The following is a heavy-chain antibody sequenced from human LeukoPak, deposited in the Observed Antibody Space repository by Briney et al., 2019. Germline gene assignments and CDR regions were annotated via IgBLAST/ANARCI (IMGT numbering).Heavy chain of an antibody. CDR1: GGSISSGSYY. Sequence: SETLSLTCTVSGGSISSGSYYRSWIRQPAGKGLEWIGRIYTSGSTNYNPSLKSRVTISVDTSKNQFSLKLSSVTAADTAVYYCARDRGATDDAFDIWGQGTMVTVSS. D-gene: IGHD5-24*01. CDR2: IYTSGST. V-gene: IGHV4-61*02. J-gene: IGHJ3*02. CDR3: ARDRGATDDAFDI.